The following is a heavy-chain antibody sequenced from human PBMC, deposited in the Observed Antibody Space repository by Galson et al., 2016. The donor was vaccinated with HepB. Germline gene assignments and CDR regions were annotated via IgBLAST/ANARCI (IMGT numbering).Heavy chain of an antibody. V-gene: IGHV6-1*01. D-gene: IGHD7-27*01. CDR2: TYYRSTWWT. CDR1: GDSVSTNNAA. J-gene: IGHJ5*02. CDR3: ARGEANWDGGGDNWLDP. Sequence: CAISGDSVSTNNAAWNWIRQSPSRGLEWLGRTYYRSTWWTYYSLSVEGRITINPDTSKNQIALHLNSVTPEDTAVYYRARGEANWDGGGDNWLDPWGQGTLVTVSS.